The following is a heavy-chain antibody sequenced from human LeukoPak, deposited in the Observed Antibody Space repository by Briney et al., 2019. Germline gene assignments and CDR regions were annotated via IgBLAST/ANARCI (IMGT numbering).Heavy chain of an antibody. CDR3: ARHSGDSTGFVY. J-gene: IGHJ4*02. Sequence: SETLSLTCTVSGGSTSSYYWSWIRQPPGKGLEWIGYIYYSGSTNYNPSLKSRLTISIDTSKNQFSLKLSSVTAADTAVYYCARHSGDSTGFVYWGQGTLVTVSS. V-gene: IGHV4-59*08. CDR2: IYYSGST. CDR1: GGSTSSYY. D-gene: IGHD2/OR15-2a*01.